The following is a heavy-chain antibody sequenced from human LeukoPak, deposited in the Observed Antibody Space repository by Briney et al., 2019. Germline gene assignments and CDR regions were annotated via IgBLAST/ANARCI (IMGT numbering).Heavy chain of an antibody. V-gene: IGHV3-66*01. CDR2: IYSGGST. CDR3: ARGPTVTYLFGY. J-gene: IGHJ4*02. D-gene: IGHD4-17*01. Sequence: GGSLRLSCAASGFTVSSNYMSWVRQAPGKGLEWVSVIYSGGSTYYADSVKGRFTISRDNSKNTLYLQMNSLRAEDTAVYYCARGPTVTYLFGYWGQGTLVTVSS. CDR1: GFTVSSNY.